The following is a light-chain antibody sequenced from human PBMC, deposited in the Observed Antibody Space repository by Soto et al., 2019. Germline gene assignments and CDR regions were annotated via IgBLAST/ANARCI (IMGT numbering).Light chain of an antibody. J-gene: IGKJ4*01. CDR1: QTVLFTSDNQNY. Sequence: DIVMAQSPDSLAVSLGERATINCKSSQTVLFTSDNQNYLAWYQQKPGQPPKLLISWASTRESGVPDRFSGSGSGTDFTLTISSLQAEDVAVYYCQQYYTTPLTFGGGTRMEIK. CDR3: QQYYTTPLT. V-gene: IGKV4-1*01. CDR2: WAS.